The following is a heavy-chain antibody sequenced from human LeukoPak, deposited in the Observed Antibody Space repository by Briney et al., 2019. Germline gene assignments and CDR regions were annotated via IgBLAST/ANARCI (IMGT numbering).Heavy chain of an antibody. J-gene: IGHJ3*02. Sequence: GGSLRLSCAASGFTFSSYSMNWVRQAPGEGLEWVSYISSSSSTIYYADSVKGRFTISRDNAKNSLYLQMNSLRAEDTAVYYCARVALFLNAFDIWGQGTMVTVSS. CDR3: ARVALFLNAFDI. V-gene: IGHV3-48*01. D-gene: IGHD2-21*01. CDR2: ISSSSSTI. CDR1: GFTFSSYS.